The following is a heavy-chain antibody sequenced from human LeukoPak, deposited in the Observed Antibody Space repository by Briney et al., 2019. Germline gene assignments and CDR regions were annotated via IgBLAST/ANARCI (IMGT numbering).Heavy chain of an antibody. Sequence: GGSLRLSCAASGFTVSSNYMSWVRQAPGKGLEWVANIKQDGSEKYYVDSVKGRFTISRDNAKNSLYLQMNSLRAEDTAVYYCATRNSGSYSNWGQGTLVTVSS. CDR3: ATRNSGSYSN. J-gene: IGHJ4*02. CDR1: GFTVSSNY. V-gene: IGHV3-7*03. CDR2: IKQDGSEK. D-gene: IGHD1-26*01.